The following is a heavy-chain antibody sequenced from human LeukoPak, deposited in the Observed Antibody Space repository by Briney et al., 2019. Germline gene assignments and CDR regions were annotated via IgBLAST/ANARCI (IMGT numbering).Heavy chain of an antibody. D-gene: IGHD2/OR15-2a*01. Sequence: GGSLRLSCAASGFTFSSYSINWVRQAPGKGLEWVSSISSSSIYIYYADSVTGRFTISRDNAKNSLYLQMNSLRAEDTAVYYCARVSNSRYYYYQFMDVWGKGTTVTVSS. CDR1: GFTFSSYS. CDR3: ARVSNSRYYYYQFMDV. J-gene: IGHJ6*03. CDR2: ISSSSIYI. V-gene: IGHV3-21*01.